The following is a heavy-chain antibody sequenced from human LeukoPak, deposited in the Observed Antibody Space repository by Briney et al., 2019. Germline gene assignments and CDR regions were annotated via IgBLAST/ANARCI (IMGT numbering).Heavy chain of an antibody. CDR3: EREWGGYGPTSHDY. CDR1: GFTFSSYW. D-gene: IGHD3-16*01. Sequence: PGGSLRLSCAASGFTFSSYWRHWVRQVPGRALVWFSRISSDGSNTIYPESVKVRFTISRDNAKSTLYLQITSLRDEDTDVYYCEREWGGYGPTSHDYWGQGTLVTVSS. CDR2: ISSDGSNT. J-gene: IGHJ4*02. V-gene: IGHV3-74*01.